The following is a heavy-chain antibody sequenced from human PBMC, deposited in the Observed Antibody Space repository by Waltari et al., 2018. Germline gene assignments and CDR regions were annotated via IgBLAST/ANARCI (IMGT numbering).Heavy chain of an antibody. CDR1: GFTLSMYW. J-gene: IGHJ6*02. D-gene: IGHD3-10*01. Sequence: EVPLVESGGGLFQLGGSLRLPCSAPGFTLSMYWIHWVRRAPGKGLVWVSRIDGDGRNTDYADAVRGRFTISRDNYENTLYLQMTSLRTDDTAVYYCVRDNWLYGMDVWGQGTTVTVSS. CDR2: IDGDGRNT. CDR3: VRDNWLYGMDV. V-gene: IGHV3-74*01.